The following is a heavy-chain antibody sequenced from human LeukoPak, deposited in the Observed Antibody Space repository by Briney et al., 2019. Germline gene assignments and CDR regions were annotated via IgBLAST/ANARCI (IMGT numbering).Heavy chain of an antibody. CDR3: ARGSPFFPFDY. D-gene: IGHD3-3*01. Sequence: SETLSLTCAVYGGSFSGYYWSWIRQPPGKGPEWIGEINHSGSTNYNPSLKSRVTISVDTSKNQFSLKLSSVTAADTAVYYCARGSPFFPFDYWGQGTLVTVSS. CDR2: INHSGST. J-gene: IGHJ4*02. V-gene: IGHV4-34*01. CDR1: GGSFSGYY.